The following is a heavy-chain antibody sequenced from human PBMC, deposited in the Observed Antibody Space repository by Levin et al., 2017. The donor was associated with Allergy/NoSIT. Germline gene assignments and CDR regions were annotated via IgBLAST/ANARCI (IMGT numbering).Heavy chain of an antibody. V-gene: IGHV4-61*01. Sequence: SETLSLTCTVSGGSVSSGSYYWSWIRQPPGKGLEWIGYIYYSGSTNYNPSLKSRVTISVDTSKNQFSLKLSSVTAADTAVYYCARMPQNYDYVWGSVYYFDYWGQGTLVTVSS. J-gene: IGHJ4*02. CDR1: GGSVSSGSYY. CDR2: IYYSGST. D-gene: IGHD3-16*01. CDR3: ARMPQNYDYVWGSVYYFDY.